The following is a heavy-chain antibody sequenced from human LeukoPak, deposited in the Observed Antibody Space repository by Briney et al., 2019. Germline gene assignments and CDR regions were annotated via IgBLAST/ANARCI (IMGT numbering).Heavy chain of an antibody. Sequence: PSETLSLTCTVSGGSISSSSYYWGWIRQPPGKGLEWIGSIYYSGSTYYNPSLKSRVTISVDTSKNQFSLKLSSVTAADTAVYYCARTRIAAAGYYYYYYGMDVWGQGTTVTVSS. V-gene: IGHV4-39*01. J-gene: IGHJ6*02. D-gene: IGHD6-13*01. CDR1: GGSISSSSYY. CDR3: ARTRIAAAGYYYYYYGMDV. CDR2: IYYSGST.